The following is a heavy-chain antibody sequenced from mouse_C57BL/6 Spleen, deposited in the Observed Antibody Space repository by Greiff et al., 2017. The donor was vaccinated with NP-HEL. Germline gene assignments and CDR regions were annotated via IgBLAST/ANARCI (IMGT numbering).Heavy chain of an antibody. Sequence: VQLQQPGAELVMPGASVKLSCKASGYTFTSYWMHWVKQRPGQGLEWIGEIDPSDSYTNYNQKFKGKATLTVDKSSSTAYMQLSSLTSEDSAVYYCARGGFYGSSGYFDVWGTGTTVTVSS. CDR1: GYTFTSYW. J-gene: IGHJ1*03. CDR3: ARGGFYGSSGYFDV. V-gene: IGHV1-69*01. CDR2: IDPSDSYT. D-gene: IGHD1-1*01.